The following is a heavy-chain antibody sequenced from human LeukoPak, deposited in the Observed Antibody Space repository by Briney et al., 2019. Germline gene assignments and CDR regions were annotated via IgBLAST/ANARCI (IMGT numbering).Heavy chain of an antibody. CDR3: ARDLGYSSGFDY. D-gene: IGHD6-19*01. CDR1: GGSISSYY. CDR2: IYYSGST. Sequence: SETLFLTCTVSGGSISSYYWSWIRQPPGKGLEWIGYIYYSGSTNYNPSLKSRVTISVDTSKNQFSLKLSSVTAADTAVYYCARDLGYSSGFDYWGQGTLVTVSS. J-gene: IGHJ4*02. V-gene: IGHV4-59*01.